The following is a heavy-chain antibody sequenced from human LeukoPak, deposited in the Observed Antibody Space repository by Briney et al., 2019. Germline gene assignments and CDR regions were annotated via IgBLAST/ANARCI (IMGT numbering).Heavy chain of an antibody. J-gene: IGHJ4*02. V-gene: IGHV1-69*13. CDR1: GGTFTSYA. Sequence: GASVKVSCKASGGTFTSYAISWVRQAPGQGLEWMGGIIPIFGTANYAQKFRGRVTITADESTSTAYMELSSLRSEGTAVYYCAREEYYYYSSGSENYFDYWGQGTLVTVSS. D-gene: IGHD3-22*01. CDR2: IIPIFGTA. CDR3: AREEYYYYSSGSENYFDY.